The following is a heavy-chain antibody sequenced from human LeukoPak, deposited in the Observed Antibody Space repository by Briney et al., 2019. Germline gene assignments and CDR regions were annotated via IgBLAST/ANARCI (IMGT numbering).Heavy chain of an antibody. D-gene: IGHD6-6*01. J-gene: IGHJ4*02. CDR2: INHSGST. V-gene: IGHV4-34*01. CDR3: ARVEYSSSADFDY. Sequence: SETLSLTCAVYGGSFSGYYSSWIRQPPGKGLEWIGEINHSGSTNYNPSLKSRVTISVDTPKNQFSLKLSSVTAADTAVYYCARVEYSSSADFDYWGQGTLVTVSS. CDR1: GGSFSGYY.